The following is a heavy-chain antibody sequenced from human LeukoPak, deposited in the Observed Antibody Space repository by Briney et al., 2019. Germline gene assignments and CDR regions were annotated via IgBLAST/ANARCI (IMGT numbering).Heavy chain of an antibody. CDR3: ARGLLWFGESAPH. Sequence: PGGSLRLSCAASGFTFSSYSMNWVRQAPGKGLEWVSSISSSSSYIYYADSVKGRFTISRDNAKNSLYLQMNSLRAEDTAVYYCARGLLWFGESAPHWGQGTLVTVSS. J-gene: IGHJ1*01. CDR2: ISSSSSYI. V-gene: IGHV3-21*01. D-gene: IGHD3-10*01. CDR1: GFTFSSYS.